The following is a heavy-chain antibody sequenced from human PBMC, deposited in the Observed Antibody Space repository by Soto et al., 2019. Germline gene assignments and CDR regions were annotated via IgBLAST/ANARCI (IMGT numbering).Heavy chain of an antibody. J-gene: IGHJ4*02. V-gene: IGHV3-30-3*01. D-gene: IGHD3-22*01. Sequence: GGSLRLSCAASGFTFSSYAMHWVRQAPGKGLEWVAVISYDGSNKYYADSVKGRLTISRDNSKNTLYLQMNSLRAEDTAVYYCARGRFEYYDSSGYFVYWGQGTLVTAPQ. CDR3: ARGRFEYYDSSGYFVY. CDR2: ISYDGSNK. CDR1: GFTFSSYA.